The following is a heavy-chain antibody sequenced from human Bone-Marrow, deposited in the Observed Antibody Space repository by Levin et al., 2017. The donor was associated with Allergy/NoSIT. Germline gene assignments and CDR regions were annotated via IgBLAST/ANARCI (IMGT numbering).Heavy chain of an antibody. J-gene: IGHJ4*02. D-gene: IGHD3-9*01. CDR2: ISSSSSTI. V-gene: IGHV3-48*01. Sequence: LSLTCAASGFTFSSYSMNWVRQAPGKGLEWVSYISSSSSTIYYADSVKGRFTISRDNAKNSLYLQMNSLRAEDTAVYYCARANRYFLYYDILTGYYIDYWGQGTLVTVSS. CDR3: ARANRYFLYYDILTGYYIDY. CDR1: GFTFSSYS.